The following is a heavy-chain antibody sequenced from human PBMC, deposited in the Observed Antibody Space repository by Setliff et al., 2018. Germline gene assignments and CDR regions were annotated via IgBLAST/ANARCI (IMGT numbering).Heavy chain of an antibody. J-gene: IGHJ3*02. D-gene: IGHD4-17*01. CDR1: GASVSNVNYY. V-gene: IGHV4-31*03. CDR3: ARDPLTTNRRRAFDI. CDR2: IYYSGST. Sequence: TLSLTCSVSGASVSNVNYYWGWIRQPPGKGLEWIGYIYYSGSTYYNPSLKSRVTIPVDTSKNQFSLKLSSVTAADTAVYYCARDPLTTNRRRAFDIWGQGTMVTVSS.